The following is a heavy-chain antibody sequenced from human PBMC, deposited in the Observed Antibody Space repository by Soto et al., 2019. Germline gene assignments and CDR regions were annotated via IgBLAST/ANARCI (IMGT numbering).Heavy chain of an antibody. CDR3: ARPNDYWNGYGPFDY. CDR1: GGSVSSTSYY. Sequence: SETLSLTCTVSGGSVSSTSYYWGWIRQPPGKGLEWIGSISYTGNTYYNPSLENRLSISLDTSENRFYLRLNSVTAADTAIYYCARPNDYWNGYGPFDYWGQGSLVTVSS. J-gene: IGHJ4*02. CDR2: ISYTGNT. V-gene: IGHV4-31*03. D-gene: IGHD3-3*01.